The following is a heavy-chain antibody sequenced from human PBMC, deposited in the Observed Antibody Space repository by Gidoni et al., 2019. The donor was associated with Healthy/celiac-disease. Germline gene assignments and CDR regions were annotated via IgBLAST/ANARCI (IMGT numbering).Heavy chain of an antibody. V-gene: IGHV3-11*05. J-gene: IGHJ4*02. CDR1: GFTFSDYY. CDR2: ISSSSSYT. CDR3: ASYYYDSSGQFNFDY. D-gene: IGHD3-22*01. Sequence: QVQLVESGGGLVKPGGSLRLSCAASGFTFSDYYMSWIRQAPGKGLEWVSYISSSSSYTNYADAVKGRFTISRDNAKNSLYLQMNSLRAEDTAVYYCASYYYDSSGQFNFDYWGQGTLVTVSS.